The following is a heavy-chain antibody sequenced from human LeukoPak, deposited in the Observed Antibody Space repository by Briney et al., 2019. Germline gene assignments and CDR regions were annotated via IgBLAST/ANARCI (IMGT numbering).Heavy chain of an antibody. J-gene: IGHJ4*02. Sequence: PSETLSLTCTVSGGSISSYYWSWIRQPPGKGLEWIGYIYYSGSTNYNPSLKSRVTISVDTSKNQFSLKLSSVTAADTAVYYCARVGSYGGNSNYFDCWGQGTLVTVSS. CDR3: ARVGSYGGNSNYFDC. V-gene: IGHV4-59*01. D-gene: IGHD4-23*01. CDR1: GGSISSYY. CDR2: IYYSGST.